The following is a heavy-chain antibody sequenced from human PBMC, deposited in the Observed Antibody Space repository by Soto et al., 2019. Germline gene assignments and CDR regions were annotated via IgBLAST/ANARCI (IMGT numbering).Heavy chain of an antibody. CDR2: IKTDGSIT. CDR1: GFTFSSYW. Sequence: EVQLVESGGGLVQPGGSLRLSCAASGFTFSSYWMHWVRQAPGKGLVWVSSIKTDGSITTYADSVKGRFTISRDNAKNTLYLQMNNLRAEDTAVYYCARGGRRGFDYWGQGTLVTAPS. V-gene: IGHV3-74*01. J-gene: IGHJ4*02. CDR3: ARGGRRGFDY. D-gene: IGHD3-10*01.